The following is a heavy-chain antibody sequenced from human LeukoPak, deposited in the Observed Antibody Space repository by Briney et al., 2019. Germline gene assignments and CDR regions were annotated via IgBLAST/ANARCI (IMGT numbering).Heavy chain of an antibody. CDR2: IYPGDSDT. D-gene: IGHD4-17*01. V-gene: IGHV5-51*01. Sequence: GESLKISCKGSGYSFTSYWIGWVRQMPGKGLEWMGIIYPGDSDTRYSPSFQGQVTISADKSISTAYLQWSSLKASDTAMYYCARQVTVTTYNDAFDIWGQGTMVTVSS. CDR3: ARQVTVTTYNDAFDI. CDR1: GYSFTSYW. J-gene: IGHJ3*02.